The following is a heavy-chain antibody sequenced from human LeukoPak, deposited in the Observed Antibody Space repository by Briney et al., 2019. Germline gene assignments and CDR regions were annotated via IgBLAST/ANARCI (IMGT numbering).Heavy chain of an antibody. V-gene: IGHV3-74*01. CDR1: GFTFSSNW. CDR2: INSDGSST. CDR3: ARGPKWFDP. J-gene: IGHJ5*02. Sequence: PGRSLRLSCAASGFTFSSNWMHWVRQAPGKGLVWVSRINSDGSSTNYADSVKGRFTISRDNAENTLYLQMNSLRADDTAVYYCARGPKWFDPWGQGTLVTVSA.